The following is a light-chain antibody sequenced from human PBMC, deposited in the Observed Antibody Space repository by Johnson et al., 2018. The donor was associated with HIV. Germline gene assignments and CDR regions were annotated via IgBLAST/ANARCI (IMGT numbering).Light chain of an antibody. Sequence: QSVLTQPPSVSAAPGQKVTISCSGSSSNIGNNYVSWYQQLPGTAPKLLIYEKNKRPSGIPDRFSASKSGTSATLGITGLQTGDEADYYCGTWDSSLSVSDVFGTGTKGIVL. CDR2: EKN. CDR3: GTWDSSLSVSDV. J-gene: IGLJ1*01. CDR1: SSNIGNNY. V-gene: IGLV1-51*02.